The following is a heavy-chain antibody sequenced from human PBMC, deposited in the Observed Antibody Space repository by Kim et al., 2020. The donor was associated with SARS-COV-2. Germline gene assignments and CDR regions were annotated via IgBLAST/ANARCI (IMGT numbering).Heavy chain of an antibody. J-gene: IGHJ3*02. CDR3: ARPTAYYDFWSGYSGAFDI. Sequence: GESLKISCKGSGYSFTSYWIGWVRQMPGKGLEWMGITYPGDSDTRYSPSFQGQVTISADKSISTAYLQWSSLKASDTAMYYCARPTAYYDFWSGYSGAFDIWGQGTMVTVSS. CDR1: GYSFTSYW. V-gene: IGHV5-51*01. D-gene: IGHD3-3*01. CDR2: TYPGDSDT.